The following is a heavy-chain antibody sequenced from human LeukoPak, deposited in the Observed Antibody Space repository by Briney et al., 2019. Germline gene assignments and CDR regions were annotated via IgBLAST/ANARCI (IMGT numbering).Heavy chain of an antibody. CDR3: AKDSRRRKTYYYDSSALYFFDY. D-gene: IGHD3-22*01. J-gene: IGHJ4*02. V-gene: IGHV3-30*02. Sequence: GGSLRLSCAASGFTFSSYGMHWVRQAPGKGLEWVTFIRYDGSNKYYADSVKGRFTISRDNSKNTLYLQMNSLRAEDAAVYYCAKDSRRRKTYYYDSSALYFFDYWGQGTLVTVSS. CDR2: IRYDGSNK. CDR1: GFTFSSYG.